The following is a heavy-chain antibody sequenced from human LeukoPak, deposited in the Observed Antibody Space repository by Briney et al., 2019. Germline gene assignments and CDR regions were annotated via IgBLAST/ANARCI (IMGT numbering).Heavy chain of an antibody. V-gene: IGHV3-53*01. CDR2: IYSGGST. J-gene: IGHJ6*02. D-gene: IGHD3-10*01. Sequence: PGGSLRLSCAASGFTVSSNYMSWVRQAPGKGLEWVSVIYSGGSTYYADSVKGRFTTSRDNSKNTLYLQMNSLRAEDTAVYYCARALLSSVLLWFGESVGMDVWGQGTTVTVSS. CDR1: GFTVSSNY. CDR3: ARALLSSVLLWFGESVGMDV.